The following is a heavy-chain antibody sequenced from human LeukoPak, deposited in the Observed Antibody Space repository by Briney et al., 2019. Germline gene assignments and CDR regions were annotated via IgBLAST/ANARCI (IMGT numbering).Heavy chain of an antibody. CDR1: GFTFSSYW. CDR3: ARPSYDFWSGYYGWYFDY. J-gene: IGHJ4*02. CDR2: IKQDGSEK. D-gene: IGHD3-3*01. Sequence: GGSLRLSCAASGFTFSSYWMSWVRQAPGKGLEWVANIKQDGSEKYYVDSVKGRFTISRDNAKNSLYLQMNSLRAEDTAVYYCARPSYDFWSGYYGWYFDYWGQGTRVTVSS. V-gene: IGHV3-7*01.